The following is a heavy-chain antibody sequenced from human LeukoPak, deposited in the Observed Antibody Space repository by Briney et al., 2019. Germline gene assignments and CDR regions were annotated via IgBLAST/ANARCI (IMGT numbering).Heavy chain of an antibody. CDR3: ARQPSAMWSFDP. Sequence: PSETLSLTCTVSGGSISSYYWSWIRQPPGKGLEWIGYIYYSGSTNYNPSLKSRVTISVDTSKNQFSLKLDSVTAADTAVYYCARQPSAMWSFDPWGQGTLVTVSS. V-gene: IGHV4-59*08. CDR1: GGSISSYY. CDR2: IYYSGST. J-gene: IGHJ5*02. D-gene: IGHD2-2*01.